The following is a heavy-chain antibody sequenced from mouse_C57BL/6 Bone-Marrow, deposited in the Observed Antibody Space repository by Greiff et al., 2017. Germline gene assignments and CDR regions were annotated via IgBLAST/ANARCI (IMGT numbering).Heavy chain of an antibody. CDR3: VRHHLYSNSWYFDV. D-gene: IGHD2-5*01. V-gene: IGHV10-1*01. Sequence: EVQLVESGGGLVQPKGSLKLSCAASGFSFNTYAMNWVRQAPGKGLEWVARIRSKSNNYATYYADSVKDRFTISRDDSESMLYLQMNNLKTEDTAMYYCVRHHLYSNSWYFDVWGTGTTVTVSS. CDR2: IRSKSNNYAT. J-gene: IGHJ1*03. CDR1: GFSFNTYA.